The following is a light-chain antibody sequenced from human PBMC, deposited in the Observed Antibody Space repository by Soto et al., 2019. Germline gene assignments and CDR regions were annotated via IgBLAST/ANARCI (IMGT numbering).Light chain of an antibody. CDR1: SSNIGSNP. CDR2: NDN. J-gene: IGLJ3*02. CDR3: AGWDDRLNGWV. Sequence: QAVVTQPPSASGAPGQRVTISCSGSSSNIGSNPVTWYQQLPGAAPKLLIYNDNHRPSGVPARFSGSKSGTSASLAISGLQSEDEADYYCAGWDDRLNGWVFGGRTQLTVL. V-gene: IGLV1-44*01.